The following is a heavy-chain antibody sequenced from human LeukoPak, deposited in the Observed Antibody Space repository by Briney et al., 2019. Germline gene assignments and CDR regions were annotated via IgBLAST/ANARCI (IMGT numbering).Heavy chain of an antibody. CDR3: ARGSWNPDY. Sequence: GGSLRLSCAASGFTFNTYGMSWVRQAPGKGLEWVANIKPDGGEKYHVDSVKGRFTISRDNTKNSLFLQMNNLRAEDTAVYYYARGSWNPDYWGQGTLVTVSS. CDR1: GFTFNTYG. V-gene: IGHV3-7*03. CDR2: IKPDGGEK. J-gene: IGHJ4*02. D-gene: IGHD1-1*01.